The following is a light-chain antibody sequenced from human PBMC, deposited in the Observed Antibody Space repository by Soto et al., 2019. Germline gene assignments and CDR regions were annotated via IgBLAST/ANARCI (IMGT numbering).Light chain of an antibody. J-gene: IGKJ1*01. CDR3: KHYIDSVGS. CDR1: QRVNSDY. Sequence: EIGVTQSPGILHLYTGERATLSSRASQRVNSDYLVWYQQSSGQDPRLLLYAASSRGTVIPDRFSGSGSGTDFTVNFSRLEPEDCAGYYCKHYIDSVGSFGRGTKVAIK. CDR2: AAS. V-gene: IGKV3-20*01.